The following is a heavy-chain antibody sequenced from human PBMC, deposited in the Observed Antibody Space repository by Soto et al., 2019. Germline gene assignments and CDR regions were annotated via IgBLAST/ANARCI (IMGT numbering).Heavy chain of an antibody. CDR2: ISPDNGNT. CDR3: ARALGYSGYAGMDV. D-gene: IGHD5-12*01. Sequence: QVQLVQSGGEVKKPGASVKVSCKASGYTFTIYGINWVRQAPGQGLEWMGWISPDNGNTNYAQKLQGRVTMTTDTSTSTAHMELRSLRSGDTAVYYCARALGYSGYAGMDVWGQGTTVTVSS. V-gene: IGHV1-18*01. CDR1: GYTFTIYG. J-gene: IGHJ6*02.